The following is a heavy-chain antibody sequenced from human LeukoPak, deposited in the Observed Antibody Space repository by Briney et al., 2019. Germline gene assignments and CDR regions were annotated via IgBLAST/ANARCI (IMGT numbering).Heavy chain of an antibody. J-gene: IGHJ3*02. CDR3: ARDLVVGAIGLSDGPSDDAFDI. CDR1: GGSISSSSYY. D-gene: IGHD1-26*01. CDR2: IYYSGST. V-gene: IGHV4-39*07. Sequence: SETLSLTCTVSGGSISSSSYYWGWIRQPPGKGLEWIGSIYYSGSTYYNPSLKSRVTMSVDTSKNQFSLKLSSVTAADTAVYYCARDLVVGAIGLSDGPSDDAFDIWGQGTMVTVSS.